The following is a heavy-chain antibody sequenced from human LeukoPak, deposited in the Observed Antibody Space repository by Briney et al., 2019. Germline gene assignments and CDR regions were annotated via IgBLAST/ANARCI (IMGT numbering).Heavy chain of an antibody. CDR3: VRTIDGYNPDFDY. V-gene: IGHV4-38-2*01. CDR1: GYSISSGYY. J-gene: IGHJ4*02. CDR2: IYHSGST. Sequence: SETLSLTCAVSGYSISSGYYWGWIRQPPGEGLEWIGSIYHSGSTYYNPSLKSRVTISVDTSKNQFSLKLSSVTAADTAVYYCVRTIDGYNPDFDYWGQGTLVTVSS. D-gene: IGHD5-24*01.